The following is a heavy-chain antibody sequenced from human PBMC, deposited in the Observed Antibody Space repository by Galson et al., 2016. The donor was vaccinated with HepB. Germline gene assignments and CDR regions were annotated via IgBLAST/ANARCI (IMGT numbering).Heavy chain of an antibody. D-gene: IGHD6-13*01. CDR2: IHHSGST. CDR1: RGSINDHN. J-gene: IGHJ5*02. Sequence: SETLSLTCTVLRGSINDHNWSWIRQPPGKGLEWIGQIHHSGSTTYNPSLESRVTISIDTSKKQFSLKLTSVTAADTAVYYCARHKVSATEGGFDAWGQGTLVTVSS. CDR3: ARHKVSATEGGFDA. V-gene: IGHV4-59*11.